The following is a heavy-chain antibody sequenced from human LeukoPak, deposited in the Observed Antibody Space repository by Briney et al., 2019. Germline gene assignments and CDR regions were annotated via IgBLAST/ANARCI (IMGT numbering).Heavy chain of an antibody. CDR1: GVSISRYY. CDR3: ARESRDTSGFYYGDY. Sequence: SETLSLTCTVSGVSISRYYWSWIRQPAGKGLEWLGRIYPSGSTNYNPSLKSRVAMSVDASKKQFSLELRSVTAADTAVYYCARESRDTSGFYYGDYWGPGTLVTVSS. CDR2: IYPSGST. D-gene: IGHD3-22*01. J-gene: IGHJ4*02. V-gene: IGHV4-4*07.